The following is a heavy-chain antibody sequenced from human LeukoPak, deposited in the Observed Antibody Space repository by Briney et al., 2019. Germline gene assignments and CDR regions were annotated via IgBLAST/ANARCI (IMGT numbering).Heavy chain of an antibody. V-gene: IGHV1-18*01. CDR2: ISAYNGHR. Sequence: ASVNVSCKASGYTFATYGFSWVRQAPGQGHEWMGWISAYNGHRTYAQNFQGRVSMTTDSSTNTAYMELRSLRPDDTAVYYCARDQGGGNCDFWGQGSLVTVSS. J-gene: IGHJ4*02. CDR1: GYTFATYG. CDR3: ARDQGGGNCDF. D-gene: IGHD2-21*01.